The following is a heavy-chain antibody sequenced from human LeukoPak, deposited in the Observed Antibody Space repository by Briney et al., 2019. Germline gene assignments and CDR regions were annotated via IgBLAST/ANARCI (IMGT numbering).Heavy chain of an antibody. CDR3: FVDGDSGSVDH. Sequence: QPGGSLRLSCAASKFTFSDSSIHWVRQASGKGLEWLGRVRSKTNSDATAYAASVGGRFTISRDDSKNTAYLQMNSLKVEDTAVYYCFVDGDSGSVDHWGQGTLVTVSS. V-gene: IGHV3-73*01. CDR2: VRSKTNSDAT. J-gene: IGHJ4*02. D-gene: IGHD3-10*01. CDR1: KFTFSDSS.